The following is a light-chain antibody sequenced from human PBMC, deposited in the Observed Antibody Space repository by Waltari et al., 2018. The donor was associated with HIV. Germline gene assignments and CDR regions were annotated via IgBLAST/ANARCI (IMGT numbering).Light chain of an antibody. CDR1: SSNIGSNY. J-gene: IGLJ3*02. CDR2: RNN. V-gene: IGLV1-47*01. Sequence: QSVLTQSPSASGTPGQRVTISCSGSSSNIGSNYVYWYQQLPGTTPKLLSYRNNQRPSGVPDRFSGSKSGTSTSLAISGLRSEDEADYYCAAWDDSLSAPVFGGGTKLTVL. CDR3: AAWDDSLSAPV.